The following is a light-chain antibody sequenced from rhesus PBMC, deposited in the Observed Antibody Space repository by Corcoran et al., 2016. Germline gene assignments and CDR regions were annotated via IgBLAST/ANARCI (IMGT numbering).Light chain of an antibody. CDR3: QQYDDLPWT. Sequence: DIQMTQSPSSLSASVGDTVTITCRASQGISSYLAWYQQKTGKAPKPLIYYASNLESGVPSRFSGSGSGTDYTLTISSLQPEDFATYYCQQYDDLPWTFGHGTKVEIK. V-gene: IGKV1S14*01. CDR1: QGISSY. CDR2: YAS. J-gene: IGKJ1*01.